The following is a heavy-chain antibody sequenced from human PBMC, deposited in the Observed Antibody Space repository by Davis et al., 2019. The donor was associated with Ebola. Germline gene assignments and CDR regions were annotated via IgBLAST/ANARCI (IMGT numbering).Heavy chain of an antibody. CDR1: GFTFSSNT. CDR3: ARKSSTWRYYGMDV. D-gene: IGHD6-13*01. V-gene: IGHV3-48*01. CDR2: ISSGGRTI. J-gene: IGHJ6*02. Sequence: GESLKISCAASGFTFSSNTMTWVRQAPGKGLEWVSYISSGGRTIYYADSVKGRFTISRDNAKNSLYLHLTSLRAEDTAVYYCARKSSTWRYYGMDVWGQGTTVTVSS.